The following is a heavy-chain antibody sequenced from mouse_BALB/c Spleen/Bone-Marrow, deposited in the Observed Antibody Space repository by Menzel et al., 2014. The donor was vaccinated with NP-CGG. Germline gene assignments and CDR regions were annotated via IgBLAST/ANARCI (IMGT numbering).Heavy chain of an antibody. CDR1: GFNIKDTY. CDR3: ARYGNYCYTMDY. J-gene: IGHJ4*01. D-gene: IGHD2-1*01. CDR2: IDPANGNT. V-gene: IGHV14-3*02. Sequence: VQLQQSGAELVKPGASVKLSCTASGFNIKDTYMHWVKQRPEQGLEWIGRIDPANGNTKYDPKFQGKATITADTSSNTAYLQLSSLTSEDTAVYYCARYGNYCYTMDYWGQGTSVTVSS.